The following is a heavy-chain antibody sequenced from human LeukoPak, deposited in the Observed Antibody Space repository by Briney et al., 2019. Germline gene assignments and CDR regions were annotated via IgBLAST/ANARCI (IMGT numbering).Heavy chain of an antibody. V-gene: IGHV3-7*01. CDR1: GFTFSSYW. J-gene: IGHJ3*02. D-gene: IGHD2-2*01. Sequence: GGSLRLSCAASGFTFSSYWMSWVRQAPGKGLEWVAHIKQDGSEKYYVDSVKGRFTISRDNAKNSLYLQMNSLRAEDTALYYCARIGYQLLDDAFDIWGQGTMVTVSS. CDR2: IKQDGSEK. CDR3: ARIGYQLLDDAFDI.